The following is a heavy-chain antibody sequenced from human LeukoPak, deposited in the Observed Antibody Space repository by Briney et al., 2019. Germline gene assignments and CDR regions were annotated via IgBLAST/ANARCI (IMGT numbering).Heavy chain of an antibody. CDR2: ISGSGGST. CDR1: GFTFSSYA. J-gene: IGHJ4*02. CDR3: ANRLGSSSWSQGY. Sequence: GGSLRLSCAASGFTFSSYAMSWVRQAPGKGLEWVSAISGSGGSTYYADSVKGRFTISRDNSKNTLYLQMNSLRAEDTAVYYCANRLGSSSWSQGYWGQGTLVTVSS. V-gene: IGHV3-23*01. D-gene: IGHD6-13*01.